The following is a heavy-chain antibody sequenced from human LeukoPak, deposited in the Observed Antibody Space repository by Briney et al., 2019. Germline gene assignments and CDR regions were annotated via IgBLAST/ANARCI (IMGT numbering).Heavy chain of an antibody. CDR1: GGSISSYH. Sequence: SETLSLTCTVSGGSISSYHWSWIRQPPGKGLEWIGYIYYTGSTKYNPSLKSRVTISVDTSKNQFSLKLSSVTAADTAVYYCARADLSNYYYYYGMDVWGQGTTVTVSS. V-gene: IGHV4-59*01. J-gene: IGHJ6*02. CDR2: IYYTGST. CDR3: ARADLSNYYYYYGMDV.